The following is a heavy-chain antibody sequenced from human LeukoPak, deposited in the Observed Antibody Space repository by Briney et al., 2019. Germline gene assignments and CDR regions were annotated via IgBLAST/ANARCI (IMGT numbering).Heavy chain of an antibody. J-gene: IGHJ4*02. CDR2: INSDGSST. CDR3: ASGAFYDILTGSFLGY. D-gene: IGHD3-9*01. V-gene: IGHV3-74*01. Sequence: PGGSLRLSCAASGLTFSSYWMHWVRQVPGKGLVWVSRINSDGSSTSYADSVKGRFTISRDNAKNTLYLQMNSLRAEDTAVYYCASGAFYDILTGSFLGYWGQGTLVTVSS. CDR1: GLTFSSYW.